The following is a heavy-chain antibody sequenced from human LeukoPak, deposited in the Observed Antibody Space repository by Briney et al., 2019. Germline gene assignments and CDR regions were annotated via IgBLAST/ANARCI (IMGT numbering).Heavy chain of an antibody. CDR2: ISSSSRTI. V-gene: IGHV3-48*01. D-gene: IGHD3-3*01. J-gene: IGHJ4*02. Sequence: GGSLRLSCAASGFPLSSYAMSWVRQAPGKGLEWVSYISSSSRTIYYADSVKGRFTISRDNAKNSLYLQMNSLRAEDTAVFYCARDRGGTDDFWSGYYTGYFDYWGQGTLVTVSS. CDR1: GFPLSSYA. CDR3: ARDRGGTDDFWSGYYTGYFDY.